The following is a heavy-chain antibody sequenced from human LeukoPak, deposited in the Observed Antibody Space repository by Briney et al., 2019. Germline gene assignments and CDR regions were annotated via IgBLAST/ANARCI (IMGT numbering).Heavy chain of an antibody. CDR1: GYTFTDYY. Sequence: ASVKVTCKASGYTFTDYYMHWVRQAPGQGLEWMGWINPNSGGTNYAQTFQGRVTMTRDTSISTAYMELSRLRSDDTAVYYCARGHPYGDYLAPLDYWGQGTLVTVSS. J-gene: IGHJ4*02. V-gene: IGHV1-2*02. CDR3: ARGHPYGDYLAPLDY. D-gene: IGHD4-17*01. CDR2: INPNSGGT.